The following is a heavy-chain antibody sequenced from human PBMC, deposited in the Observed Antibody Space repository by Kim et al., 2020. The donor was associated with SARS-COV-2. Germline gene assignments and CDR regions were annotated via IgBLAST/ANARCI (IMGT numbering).Heavy chain of an antibody. D-gene: IGHD6-19*01. J-gene: IGHJ4*02. V-gene: IGHV7-4-1*02. CDR3: ARECSDGYSSGWCLDY. Sequence: ASVKVSCKASGYTFTSYAMNWVRQAPGQGLEWMGWINTNTGNPTYAQGFTGRFVFSLDTSVSTAYLQISSLKAEDTAVYYCARECSDGYSSGWCLDYWGQGTLVTVSS. CDR2: INTNTGNP. CDR1: GYTFTSYA.